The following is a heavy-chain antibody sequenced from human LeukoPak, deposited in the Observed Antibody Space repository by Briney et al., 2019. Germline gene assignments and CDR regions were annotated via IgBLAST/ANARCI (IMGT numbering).Heavy chain of an antibody. J-gene: IGHJ6*03. CDR2: IYYSGST. Sequence: PSETLSLTCTVSGGSISNSHYYWGWIRQPPGKGLEWIGTIYYSGSTYYKPSLKSRVTISVDTSKNQFSLKLSSLTAADTAVYYCARDRFDDSNGYYHSYYYMNVWGKGTTVTVSS. D-gene: IGHD3-22*01. V-gene: IGHV4-39*07. CDR3: ARDRFDDSNGYYHSYYYMNV. CDR1: GGSISNSHYY.